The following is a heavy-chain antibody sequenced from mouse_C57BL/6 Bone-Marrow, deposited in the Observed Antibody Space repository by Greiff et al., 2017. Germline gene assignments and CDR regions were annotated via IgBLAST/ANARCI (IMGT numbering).Heavy chain of an antibody. V-gene: IGHV1-59*01. J-gene: IGHJ3*01. Sequence: QVQLQQSGAELVRPGTSVKLSCKASGYTFTSYWMHWVKQRPGQGLEWIGVIDPSDSYTNYNQKFKGKATLTVDTSSSTAYMQLSSLTSEDSAVYYCARRDGYYPWFAYWGQGTLVTVSA. D-gene: IGHD2-3*01. CDR3: ARRDGYYPWFAY. CDR1: GYTFTSYW. CDR2: IDPSDSYT.